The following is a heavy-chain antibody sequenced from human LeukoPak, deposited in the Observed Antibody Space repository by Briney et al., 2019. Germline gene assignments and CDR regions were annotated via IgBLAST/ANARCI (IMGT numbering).Heavy chain of an antibody. Sequence: GGSLRLSCAASGFTFSSYAMSWVRQAPGKGPEWVSAISGSGGSTYYADSVKGRFTISRDNSKNTLYLQMNSLRAEDAAVYYCAKASKPIVVVPAALDYWGQGTLVTVSS. CDR1: GFTFSSYA. V-gene: IGHV3-23*01. CDR2: ISGSGGST. J-gene: IGHJ4*02. CDR3: AKASKPIVVVPAALDY. D-gene: IGHD2-2*01.